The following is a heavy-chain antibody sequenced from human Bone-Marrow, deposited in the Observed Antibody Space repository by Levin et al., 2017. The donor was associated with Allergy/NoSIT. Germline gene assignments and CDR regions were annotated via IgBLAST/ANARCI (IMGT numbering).Heavy chain of an antibody. CDR2: ISSDGNDI. CDR1: GFTFSTYS. CDR3: ARARGTTIFGMILERTFDY. D-gene: IGHD3-3*01. Sequence: GGSLRLSCAASGFTFSTYSMNWVRKAPGKGLEWVSSISSDGNDINYADSVKGRFTISRDNANNALYLQMNSLRPEDTAVYYCARARGTTIFGMILERTFDYWGQGTLVTVSS. J-gene: IGHJ4*02. V-gene: IGHV3-21*01.